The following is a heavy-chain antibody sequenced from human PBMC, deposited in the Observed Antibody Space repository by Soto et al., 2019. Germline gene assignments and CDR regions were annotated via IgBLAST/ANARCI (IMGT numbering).Heavy chain of an antibody. CDR1: GYTFTSYS. V-gene: IGHV1-3*01. CDR3: ARGLNVYYFYY. J-gene: IGHJ4*02. D-gene: IGHD3-16*01. Sequence: GASVKVSCKASGYTFTSYSMHWVRQAPGQRLEWMGWINAGNGNTKYSQKFQGRVTITRDTSASTAYMELSSLRSEDTAVYYCARGLNVYYFYYWGQGTLVTVSS. CDR2: INAGNGNT.